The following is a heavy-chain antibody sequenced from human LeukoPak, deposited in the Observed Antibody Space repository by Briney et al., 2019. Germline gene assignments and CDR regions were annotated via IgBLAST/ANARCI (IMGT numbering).Heavy chain of an antibody. V-gene: IGHV3-23*01. D-gene: IGHD4-23*01. CDR2: ITSGGTT. CDR3: AKDYGGNSYYFDY. Sequence: GGSLRLSCAASGFTFSSYAMTWVRQAPGKGLEWVSGITSGGTTYYADSVKGRFTISRDNSKNTLYLQMNSLRAEDTAVYYCAKDYGGNSYYFDYWGQGTLVTVSS. J-gene: IGHJ4*02. CDR1: GFTFSSYA.